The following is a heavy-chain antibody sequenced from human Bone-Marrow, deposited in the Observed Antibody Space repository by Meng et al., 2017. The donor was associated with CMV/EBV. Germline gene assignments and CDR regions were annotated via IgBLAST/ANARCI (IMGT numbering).Heavy chain of an antibody. CDR2: INHSGST. D-gene: IGHD5-12*01. J-gene: IGHJ6*02. CDR1: GGSFSGYY. Sequence: SQTLSLTCAVYGGSFSGYYWSWVRQPPGKGRAWIGEINHSGSTNYNPSLKSRVTISVDTSKNQFTLKLSAVTAADTAVYYCERDPWNYYYYGMAVWGQGTTVTVSS. CDR3: ERDPWNYYYYGMAV. V-gene: IGHV4-34*01.